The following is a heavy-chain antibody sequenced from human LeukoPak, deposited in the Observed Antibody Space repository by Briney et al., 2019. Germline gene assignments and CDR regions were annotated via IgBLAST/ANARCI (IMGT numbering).Heavy chain of an antibody. Sequence: ASVKVSCKVSGHTLTELSMHWVRQAPGKGLEWMGGFDPEDGETIYAQKFQGRVTMTEDTSTDTAYMELSSLRSEDTAVYYCATGLTGDGGIDYWGQGTLVTVSS. J-gene: IGHJ4*02. CDR2: FDPEDGET. CDR1: GHTLTELS. V-gene: IGHV1-24*01. D-gene: IGHD7-27*01. CDR3: ATGLTGDGGIDY.